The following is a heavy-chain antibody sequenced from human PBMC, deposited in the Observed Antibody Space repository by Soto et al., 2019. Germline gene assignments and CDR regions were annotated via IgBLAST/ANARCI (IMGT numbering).Heavy chain of an antibody. V-gene: IGHV4-59*01. CDR2: IYYSGST. CDR1: GGSIGSYY. Sequence: LSLTCPVSGGSIGSYYWSWIRQPPGKGLEWIGYIYYSGSTNYNPSLKSRVTISVDTSKNQFSLKLSSVTAADTAVYYCARDLPYGDYTYWGQRTLVTVSS. J-gene: IGHJ4*02. D-gene: IGHD4-17*01. CDR3: ARDLPYGDYTY.